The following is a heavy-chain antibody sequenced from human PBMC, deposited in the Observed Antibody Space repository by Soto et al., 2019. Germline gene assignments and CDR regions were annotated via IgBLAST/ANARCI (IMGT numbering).Heavy chain of an antibody. Sequence: GKGLEWVSYINSRSSSTNYADSVKGRFTISRDNAKNLLYLQMSSLTVEDTAVYCCVKDRNWASGSDYRGQATLLSV. V-gene: IGHV3-11*06. CDR2: INSRSSST. J-gene: IGHJ4*02. CDR3: VKDRNWASGSDY. D-gene: IGHD7-27*01.